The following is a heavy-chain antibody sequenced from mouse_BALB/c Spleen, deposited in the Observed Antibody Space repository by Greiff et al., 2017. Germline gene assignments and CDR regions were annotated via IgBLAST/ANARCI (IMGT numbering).Heavy chain of an antibody. Sequence: EVQLQQSGPGLVKPSQSLSLTCTVTGYSITSDYAWNWIRQFPGNKLEWMGYISYSGSTSYNPSLKSRISITRDTSKNQFFLQLNSVTTEDTATYYCARDLFNYYGSSSDVWGAGTTVTVSS. J-gene: IGHJ1*01. CDR3: ARDLFNYYGSSSDV. V-gene: IGHV3-2*02. CDR1: GYSITSDYA. D-gene: IGHD1-1*01. CDR2: ISYSGST.